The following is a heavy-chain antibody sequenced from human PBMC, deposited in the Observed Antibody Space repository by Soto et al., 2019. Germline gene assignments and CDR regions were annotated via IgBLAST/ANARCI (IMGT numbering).Heavy chain of an antibody. CDR3: AKDSGYLSHY. J-gene: IGHJ4*02. CDR1: GFTFSNSN. Sequence: EVQLLESGGGLVQPGGSLRLSCAASGFTFSNSNMSWVRQAPGKGLEWVAGIGSSGATTYNADSVKGRFTISRDNSKNTLYLQMNSLRADDTAVYYCAKDSGYLSHYWGQGALVTVSS. D-gene: IGHD5-12*01. V-gene: IGHV3-23*01. CDR2: IGSSGATT.